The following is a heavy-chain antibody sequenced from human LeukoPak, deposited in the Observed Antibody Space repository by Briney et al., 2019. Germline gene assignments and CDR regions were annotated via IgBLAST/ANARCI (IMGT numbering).Heavy chain of an antibody. D-gene: IGHD3-10*01. CDR3: AKDMLISGSWFGEFFHYMDV. V-gene: IGHV3-9*01. J-gene: IGHJ6*03. CDR2: ISWNSGSI. CDR1: GFTFDDYA. Sequence: GGSLRLSCAASGFTFDDYAMHWVRQAPGKGLEWVSGISWNSGSIGYADSVKGRFTISRDNAKNSLYLQMNSLRAEDTALYYCAKDMLISGSWFGEFFHYMDVWGKGTTVTISS.